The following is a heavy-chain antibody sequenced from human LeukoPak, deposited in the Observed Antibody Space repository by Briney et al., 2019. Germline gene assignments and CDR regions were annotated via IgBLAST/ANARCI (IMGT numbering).Heavy chain of an antibody. Sequence: SETLSLTCTVSGGSTSSGGYYWSWIRQHPGKGLEWIGYIYYSGSTYYNPSLKSRVTISVDTSKNQFSLKLSSVTAADTAVYYCARGYCSSTSCDWFDPWGQGTLVTVSS. CDR1: GGSTSSGGYY. CDR3: ARGYCSSTSCDWFDP. D-gene: IGHD2-2*01. CDR2: IYYSGST. J-gene: IGHJ5*02. V-gene: IGHV4-31*03.